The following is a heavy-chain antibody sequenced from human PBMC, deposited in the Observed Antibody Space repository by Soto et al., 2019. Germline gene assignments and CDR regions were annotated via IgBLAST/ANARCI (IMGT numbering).Heavy chain of an antibody. Sequence: EVQLAESGGGMVQPGGSLRLSCVASGFTFSSYDMHWVRQAPGKGLEYVSSISSNGGTTYYGNSVKGRFTISRDNSKNPLYLQMGSLSAVDVAIYYGVRRVAGNYDDWGQGTLVTVSS. CDR2: ISSNGGTT. V-gene: IGHV3-64*01. D-gene: IGHD1-7*01. J-gene: IGHJ4*02. CDR3: VRRVAGNYDD. CDR1: GFTFSSYD.